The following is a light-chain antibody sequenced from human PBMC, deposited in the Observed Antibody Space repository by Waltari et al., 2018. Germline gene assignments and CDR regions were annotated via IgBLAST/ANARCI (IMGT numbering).Light chain of an antibody. CDR3: SSYTSSTVV. CDR2: DVS. J-gene: IGLJ2*01. V-gene: IGLV2-14*03. CDR1: SSDVGGYNY. Sequence: QSALTQPASVSGSPGQSITISCTGTSSDVGGYNYVSWYQQHPGKAPTLMIYDVSNRPSGVSNRFSGSKSGNTASLTISGLQAEDEADYYCSSYTSSTVVFGGGTKLTVL.